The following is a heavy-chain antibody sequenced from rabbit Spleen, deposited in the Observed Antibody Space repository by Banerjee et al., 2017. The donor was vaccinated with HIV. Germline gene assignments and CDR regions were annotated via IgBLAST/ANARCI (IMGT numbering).Heavy chain of an antibody. Sequence: QEQLEESGGDLVKPGASLTLTCTASGFSFSSNYYMCWVRQAPGKGLEWIACIDTGSSDFTYFASWAKGRFTCSKTSSTTVTLQVTSLTAADTATYFCARDTSSSFSSYGMDLWGPGTLVTVS. D-gene: IGHD1-1*01. CDR3: ARDTSSSFSSYGMDL. V-gene: IGHV1S45*01. J-gene: IGHJ6*01. CDR2: IDTGSSDFT. CDR1: GFSFSSNYY.